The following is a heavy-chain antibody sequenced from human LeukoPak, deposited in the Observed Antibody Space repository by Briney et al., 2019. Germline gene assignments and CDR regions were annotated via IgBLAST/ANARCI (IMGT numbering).Heavy chain of an antibody. Sequence: ASVKVSCKASGYTFTSYAMNWVRQAPGQGLEWMGWINTNTGNPTYAQGFTGRFVFSLDTSVSTAYLQISSLKAEDTAVYYCARVLRYFDWLFSPNSNYWYFDLWGRGTLVTVSS. D-gene: IGHD3-9*01. CDR3: ARVLRYFDWLFSPNSNYWYFDL. V-gene: IGHV7-4-1*02. CDR1: GYTFTSYA. J-gene: IGHJ2*01. CDR2: INTNTGNP.